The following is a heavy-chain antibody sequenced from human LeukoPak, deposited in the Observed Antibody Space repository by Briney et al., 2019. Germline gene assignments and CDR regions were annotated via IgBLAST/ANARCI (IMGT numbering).Heavy chain of an antibody. J-gene: IGHJ3*02. V-gene: IGHV3-23*01. D-gene: IGHD3-3*01. Sequence: LSGGSLRLSCAASGFTFSSYAMSWVRQAPGKGLEWVSAISGSGGSTYYADSVKGRFTISRDNSKNTLYLQMNSLRAEDTAVYYCAKDSLQKLIFGVVIIRGAFDIWGQGTMVTVSS. CDR2: ISGSGGST. CDR3: AKDSLQKLIFGVVIIRGAFDI. CDR1: GFTFSSYA.